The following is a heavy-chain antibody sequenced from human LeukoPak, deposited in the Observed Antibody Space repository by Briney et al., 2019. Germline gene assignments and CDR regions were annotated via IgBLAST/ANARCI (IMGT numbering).Heavy chain of an antibody. CDR2: IGYTGTT. CDR1: GGSISTRNHY. J-gene: IGHJ4*02. CDR3: ARRMGSGATYPRTFDY. V-gene: IGHV4-39*01. Sequence: SETLSLTCTVTGGSISTRNHYWGWLRQPPGKGLEWIGSIGYTGTTNSNPSLKGRVTLSVDTSKNQVSLTLSSVTAADTAVYFCARRMGSGATYPRTFDYWGQGTLVTVSS. D-gene: IGHD2-8*02.